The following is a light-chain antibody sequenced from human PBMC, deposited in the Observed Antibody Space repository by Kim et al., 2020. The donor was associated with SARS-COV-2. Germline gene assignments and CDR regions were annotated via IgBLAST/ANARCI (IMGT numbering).Light chain of an antibody. Sequence: QSLTISCTGTSSDVGGYKYVSWYQQHPGKAPKLMIYDVSNRPSGVSNRFSGSKSGNTASLTISGLQAEDEADYYCSSYTSSTSVVFGGGTQLTVL. J-gene: IGLJ2*01. CDR1: SSDVGGYKY. V-gene: IGLV2-14*03. CDR3: SSYTSSTSVV. CDR2: DVS.